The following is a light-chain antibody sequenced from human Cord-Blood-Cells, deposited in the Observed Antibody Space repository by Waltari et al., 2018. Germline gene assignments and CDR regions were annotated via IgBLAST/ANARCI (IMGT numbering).Light chain of an antibody. CDR3: QQSYSTPLT. J-gene: IGKJ3*01. Sequence: DIQMTQSPYSLSASVGDRAPITCRASPSISSYLNWYQQKPGKAPKLLIYAASSLQSGVPSRFSGSGSGTDFTLTISSLQPEDFATYYCQQSYSTPLTFGPGTKVDIK. CDR1: PSISSY. V-gene: IGKV1-39*01. CDR2: AAS.